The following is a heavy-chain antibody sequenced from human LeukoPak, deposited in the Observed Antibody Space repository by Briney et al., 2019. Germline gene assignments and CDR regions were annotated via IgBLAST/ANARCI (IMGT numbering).Heavy chain of an antibody. CDR2: IIPVFGTT. CDR1: GGVFSDYP. CDR3: ARGGSGWYTDDDVDY. Sequence: VKVSCKTSGGVFSDYPVSWVRLAPGQGLEWMGGIIPVFGTTTYAPKFQGRVSLSIHESAGTAYMELSDLTFEDTAVYYCARGGSGWYTDDDVDYWGQGTLVTVSS. V-gene: IGHV1-69*05. J-gene: IGHJ4*02. D-gene: IGHD6-19*01.